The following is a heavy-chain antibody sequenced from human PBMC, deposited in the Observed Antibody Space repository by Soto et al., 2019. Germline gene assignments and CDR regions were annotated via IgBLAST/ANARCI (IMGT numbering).Heavy chain of an antibody. Sequence: SETLSLTCTVSGGSISGYYWSWIRQPPGKGLEWIGYIYYSVSTNYNPSIKSRVTMSVDTAKNQLSLKLSSVTAADTAVYYCARSYSSGWYYFDYWGQGTLVTVSS. CDR2: IYYSVST. D-gene: IGHD6-19*01. CDR3: ARSYSSGWYYFDY. V-gene: IGHV4-59*01. CDR1: GGSISGYY. J-gene: IGHJ4*02.